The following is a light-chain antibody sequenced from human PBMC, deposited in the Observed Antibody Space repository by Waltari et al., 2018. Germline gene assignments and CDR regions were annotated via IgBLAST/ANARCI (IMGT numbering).Light chain of an antibody. CDR1: SSNIGAGFD. V-gene: IGLV1-40*01. CDR2: AYN. J-gene: IGLJ3*02. Sequence: QSVLTQPPSVSGAPGQSVTISCTGTSSNIGAGFDVHWYQQLPGGAPKLLIYAYNNRPSGVPDRFYGSKSGTSASLAINGIQSEDEADYYCQSYDSRQTAVFGGGTKLTVL. CDR3: QSYDSRQTAV.